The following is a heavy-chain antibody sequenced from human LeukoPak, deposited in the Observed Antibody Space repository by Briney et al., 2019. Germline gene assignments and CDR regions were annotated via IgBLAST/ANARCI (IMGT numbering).Heavy chain of an antibody. CDR3: ARWYCSSTSCLDGMDV. J-gene: IGHJ6*02. CDR2: MNPNSGNT. D-gene: IGHD2-2*01. Sequence: ASVKVSYKASGYTFTSYDINWVRQATGQGLEWMGWMNPNSGNTGYAQKFQGRVTMTRNTSISTAYMELSSLRSEDTAVYYCARWYCSSTSCLDGMDVWGQGTTVTVSS. V-gene: IGHV1-8*01. CDR1: GYTFTSYD.